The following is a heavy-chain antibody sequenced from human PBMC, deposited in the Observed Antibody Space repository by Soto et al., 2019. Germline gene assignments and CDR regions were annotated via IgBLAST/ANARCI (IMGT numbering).Heavy chain of an antibody. CDR1: GGSISSYY. J-gene: IGHJ4*02. D-gene: IGHD2-2*01. CDR2: IYYSGST. V-gene: IGHV4-59*08. Sequence: LETLSLTCTVSGGSISSYYWSWIRQPPGKGLEWIGYIYYSGSTNYNPSLKSRVTISVDTSKNQFSLKLSSVTAADTAVYYCARLHGRCSSTSCYGAGFDYWGQGTLVTVSS. CDR3: ARLHGRCSSTSCYGAGFDY.